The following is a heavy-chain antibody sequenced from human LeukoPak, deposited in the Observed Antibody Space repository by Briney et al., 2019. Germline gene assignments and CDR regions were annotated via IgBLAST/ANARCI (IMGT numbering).Heavy chain of an antibody. D-gene: IGHD6-25*01. CDR1: GFTFDDYA. CDR2: ISSSSSYI. CDR3: AREPAAEGAADH. V-gene: IGHV3-21*01. J-gene: IGHJ4*02. Sequence: GRSLRLSCAASGFTFDDYAMHRVRQAPGKGLEWVSSISSSSSYIYYADSVKGRFTISRDNAKNSLYLQMNSLRAEDTAVYYCAREPAAEGAADHWGQGTLVTVSS.